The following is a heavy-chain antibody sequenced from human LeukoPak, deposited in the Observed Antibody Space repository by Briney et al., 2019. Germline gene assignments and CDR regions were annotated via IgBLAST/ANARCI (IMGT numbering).Heavy chain of an antibody. CDR2: FDPEDGKT. D-gene: IGHD3-10*01. Sequence: ASVKVSCKVSGYTLIELSMHWVRQAPGKGLEWMGGFDPEDGKTIYAQKFQGRVTMTEDTSTDTAYMELSSLRSEDTAVYYCARGPSITLVRGGQWYFHMDVWGKGTTVTVSS. J-gene: IGHJ6*03. CDR3: ARGPSITLVRGGQWYFHMDV. CDR1: GYTLIELS. V-gene: IGHV1-24*01.